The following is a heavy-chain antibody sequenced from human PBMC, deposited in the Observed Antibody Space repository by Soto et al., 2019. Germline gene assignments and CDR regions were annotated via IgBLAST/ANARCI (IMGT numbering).Heavy chain of an antibody. CDR2: IWYDGSNK. CDR1: GFTFSSYG. CDR3: ARDLAAAGSIGYYFDY. D-gene: IGHD6-13*01. V-gene: IGHV3-33*01. Sequence: GGSLRLSCAASGFTFSSYGMHWVRQAPGKGLEWVAVIWYDGSNKYYADSVKGRFTISRDNSKNTLYLQMNSLRAEDTAVYYCARDLAAAGSIGYYFDYWGQGTLVTVSS. J-gene: IGHJ4*02.